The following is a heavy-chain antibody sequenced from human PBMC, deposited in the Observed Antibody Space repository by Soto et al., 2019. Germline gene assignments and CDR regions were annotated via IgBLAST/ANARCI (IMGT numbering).Heavy chain of an antibody. CDR3: VRHTRYCGEFYTFAY. CDR2: IYYSGST. Sequence: SETLSLTCTVSGGSISSSSYYWGWIRQPPGKGLEWIGSIYYSGSTYYNPSLKSRVTISVDTSKNQFSLKLSSVTAADTAVYYCVRHTRYCGEFYTFAYCGQGTLVLVSS. J-gene: IGHJ4*02. V-gene: IGHV4-39*01. CDR1: GGSISSSSYY. D-gene: IGHD3-10*01.